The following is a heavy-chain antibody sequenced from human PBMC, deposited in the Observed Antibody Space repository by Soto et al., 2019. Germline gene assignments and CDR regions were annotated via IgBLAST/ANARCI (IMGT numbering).Heavy chain of an antibody. J-gene: IGHJ6*02. CDR1: GGSFSGYY. D-gene: IGHD1-26*01. CDR2: INHSGST. CDR3: ARGKGGSYSRYYYYGMDV. Sequence: QVQLQQWGAGLLKPSETLSLTCAVYGGSFSGYYWSWIRQPPGKGLGWIGEINHSGSTNYNPSLKSRVTISVDTSKNQFSLKLSSVTAADTAVYYCARGKGGSYSRYYYYGMDVWGQGTTVTVSS. V-gene: IGHV4-34*01.